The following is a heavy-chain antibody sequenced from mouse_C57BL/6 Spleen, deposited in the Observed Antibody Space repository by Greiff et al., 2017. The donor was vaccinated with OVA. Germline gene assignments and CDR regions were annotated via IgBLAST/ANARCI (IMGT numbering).Heavy chain of an antibody. J-gene: IGHJ2*01. D-gene: IGHD2-1*01. CDR2: ISSGGSYT. CDR3: ARDYGNYDGGFDY. Sequence: EVQRVESGGDLVKPGGSLKLSCAASGFTFSSYGMSWVRQTPDKRLEWVATISSGGSYTYYPDSVKGRFTISRDNAKNTLYLQMSSLKSEDTAMYYCARDYGNYDGGFDYWGQGTTLTVSS. V-gene: IGHV5-6*01. CDR1: GFTFSSYG.